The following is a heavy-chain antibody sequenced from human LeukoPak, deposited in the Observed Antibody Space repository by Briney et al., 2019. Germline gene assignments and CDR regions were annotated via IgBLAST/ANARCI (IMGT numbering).Heavy chain of an antibody. J-gene: IGHJ4*02. CDR1: GFTFSSHW. D-gene: IGHD1-1*01. CDR2: INSDGSIT. Sequence: GGSLRLSCAASGFTFSSHWMHWVRQAPGKGLVWVSRINSDGSITTYADSAQGRFTISRDNAKNTLYLQMNSLRVEDTAVYYCARDYNWNPPDYWGQGTLVTGSS. V-gene: IGHV3-74*01. CDR3: ARDYNWNPPDY.